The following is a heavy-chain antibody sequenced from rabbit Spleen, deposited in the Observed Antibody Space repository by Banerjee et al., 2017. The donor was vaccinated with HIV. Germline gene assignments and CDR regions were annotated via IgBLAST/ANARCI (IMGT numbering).Heavy chain of an antibody. D-gene: IGHD5-1*01. J-gene: IGHJ4*01. CDR1: GVSFSGDSY. Sequence: QSLEESGGDLVKPGASLTLTCIASGVSFSGDSYMCWVRQAPGRGLEWIACINIVTGKTVYASWAKGRFIMSRTSSTTVFLQMTSLTAADTATYFCARDLVTVIGWNFNLWGPGTLVTVS. CDR3: ARDLVTVIGWNFNL. CDR2: INIVTGKT. V-gene: IGHV1S40*01.